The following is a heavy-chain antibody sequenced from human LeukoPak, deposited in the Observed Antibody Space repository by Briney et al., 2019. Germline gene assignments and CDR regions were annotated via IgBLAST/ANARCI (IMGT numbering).Heavy chain of an antibody. J-gene: IGHJ4*02. CDR1: GFTFSNYA. Sequence: PGGSLRLSCVASGFTFSNYAMSWVRQAPGKGLEWVSTISGSGGSTYYADSVKGRFTISRDNSKNTLYLQMNSLRAEDTAVYYCAKQCGPYYDSSAYYSDYWGQGTLVTVSS. CDR2: ISGSGGST. CDR3: AKQCGPYYDSSAYYSDY. V-gene: IGHV3-23*01. D-gene: IGHD3-22*01.